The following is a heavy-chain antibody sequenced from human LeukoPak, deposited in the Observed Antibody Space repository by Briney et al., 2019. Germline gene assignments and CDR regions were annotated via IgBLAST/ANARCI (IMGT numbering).Heavy chain of an antibody. J-gene: IGHJ3*02. CDR2: IYEGRTT. D-gene: IGHD1-26*01. V-gene: IGHV4-59*01. Sequence: PSETLSLTCTVSGGSISSYYWGWIRQPPGKGLQWIGSIYEGRTTYYNPSLKSRVTISVDTSKNQFSLKLSSVTAADTAVYYCARGWVRSGSYKGDDFDIWGQGTMVTVSS. CDR3: ARGWVRSGSYKGDDFDI. CDR1: GGSISSYY.